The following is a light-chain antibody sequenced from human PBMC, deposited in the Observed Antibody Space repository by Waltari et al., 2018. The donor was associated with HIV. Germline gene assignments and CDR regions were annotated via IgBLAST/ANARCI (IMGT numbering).Light chain of an antibody. V-gene: IGLV2-8*01. CDR1: SNEIGTYNF. CDR3: VSYTEKDTFLL. CDR2: DVT. Sequence: QSALTQPPSASGSPGQSVAISCTGSSNEIGTYNFVSWYQHHPGKAPKLIIYDVTRRPPGIPDRFSGTKSGYTASLTVSDLQVEDEADYYCVSYTEKDTFLLFGGGTKLAV. J-gene: IGLJ2*01.